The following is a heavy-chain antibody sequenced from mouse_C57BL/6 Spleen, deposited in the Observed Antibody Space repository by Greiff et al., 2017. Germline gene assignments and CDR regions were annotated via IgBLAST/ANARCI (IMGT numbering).Heavy chain of an antibody. D-gene: IGHD1-1*01. CDR2: ISSGSSTI. J-gene: IGHJ4*01. CDR3: ARRTYYYGSSYYAMDY. CDR1: GFTFSDYG. Sequence: EVQLQESGGGLVKPGGSLKLSCAASGFTFSDYGMHWVRQAPEKGLEWVAYISSGSSTIYYADTVKGRFTISRDNAKNTLFLQMTSLRSEDTAMYYCARRTYYYGSSYYAMDYWGQGTSVTVSS. V-gene: IGHV5-17*01.